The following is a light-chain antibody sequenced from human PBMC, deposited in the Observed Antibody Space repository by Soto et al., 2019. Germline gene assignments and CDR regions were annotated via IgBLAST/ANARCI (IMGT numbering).Light chain of an antibody. Sequence: QSVLTQPASVSGSPGQSITISCTGTSSDVGAYNYDSWYQQYPGEAKKVIIYDVSHRPAGVSNRFSGSKSGNTASLTISGLQTQDEADYYCSSYTSATTYVFGTGTKVTVL. CDR3: SSYTSATTYV. J-gene: IGLJ1*01. V-gene: IGLV2-14*01. CDR1: SSDVGAYNY. CDR2: DVS.